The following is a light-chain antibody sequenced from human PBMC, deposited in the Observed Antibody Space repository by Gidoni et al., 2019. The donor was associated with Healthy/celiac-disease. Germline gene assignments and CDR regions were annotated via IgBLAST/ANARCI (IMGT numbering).Light chain of an antibody. CDR1: SSNIGSNT. J-gene: IGLJ3*02. Sequence: QSVLTQPPSASGTPGPRVTISCSGSSSNIGSNTVHWYQPLPGTAPKLLIYRNNKRPSGVPDRFSGSKSGTSASLAISGLQSEDEADYYCAAWDDSLNGRVFGGGTKLTVL. CDR3: AAWDDSLNGRV. V-gene: IGLV1-44*01. CDR2: RNN.